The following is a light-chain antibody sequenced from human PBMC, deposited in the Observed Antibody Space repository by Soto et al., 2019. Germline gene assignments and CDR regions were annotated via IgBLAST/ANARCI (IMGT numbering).Light chain of an antibody. J-gene: IGLJ1*01. CDR3: SSYTSSTTYV. V-gene: IGLV2-14*01. CDR1: SSDVGAYRY. CDR2: DVS. Sequence: QSALTQPASVSESPGQSITISCTGTSSDVGAYRYVSWYQQHPGKAPKLIIYDVSDRPSGISNRFSGSKSDNTASLTISGLQAEDEAEYYCSSYTSSTTYVFGTGTKLTVL.